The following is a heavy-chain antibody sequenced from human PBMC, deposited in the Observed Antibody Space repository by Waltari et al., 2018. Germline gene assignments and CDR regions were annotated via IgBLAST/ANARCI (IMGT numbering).Heavy chain of an antibody. CDR2: IYYSGST. CDR1: GGSISSSSYY. CDR3: ARHKWELREGFDY. V-gene: IGHV4-39*01. Sequence: QLQLQESGPGLVKPSETLSLTCTVSGGSISSSSYYWGWIRQPPGKGLEWIGSIYYSGSTYYNPSLKSRVTISVDTSKHPFSLKLSSVTAADTAVYYCARHKWELREGFDYWGQGTLVTVSS. J-gene: IGHJ4*02. D-gene: IGHD1-26*01.